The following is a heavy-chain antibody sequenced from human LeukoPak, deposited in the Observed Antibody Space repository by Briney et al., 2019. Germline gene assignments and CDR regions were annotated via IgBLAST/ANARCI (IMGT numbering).Heavy chain of an antibody. D-gene: IGHD6-13*01. CDR1: LGTLSSYA. V-gene: IGHV1-8*02. J-gene: IGHJ4*02. CDR2: MNSNSGNT. Sequence: GSVQDSCKASLGTLSSYAISGVRQATARGLEWVGWMNSNSGNTGYAQKFQGRVTMTRNTSISTAYMELSRLRSEDTAVYYCARGLKEGDPYSISWPDYWGEGTLVTVSS. CDR3: ARGLKEGDPYSISWPDY.